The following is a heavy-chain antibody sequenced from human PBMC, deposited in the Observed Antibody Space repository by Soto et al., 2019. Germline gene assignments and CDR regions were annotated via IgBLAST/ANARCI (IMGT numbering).Heavy chain of an antibody. J-gene: IGHJ4*01. CDR3: VHRPHRILGYFHA. V-gene: IGHV2-5*02. Sequence: GSGPTLVNPTQTLTLTFTFSGFSLTTFGEGVGWIRQPPGKALEWLALIYWDDDKRQSPSLKSRLTITKDTTKNQVVLSLTNMDPVDTATYDGVHRPHRILGYFHARGHGPPVTDPS. CDR1: GFSLTTFGEG. D-gene: IGHD5-18*01. CDR2: IYWDDDK.